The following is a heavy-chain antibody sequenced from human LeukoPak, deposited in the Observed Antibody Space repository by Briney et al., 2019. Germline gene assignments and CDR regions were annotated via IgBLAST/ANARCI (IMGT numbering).Heavy chain of an antibody. V-gene: IGHV4-34*01. D-gene: IGHD3-22*01. Sequence: SETLSLTCAVYDGSFSGYYWTWIRQSPGKGLEWIGEINSSGSINYNPSLKSRVTISLDTSKSQFSLKLISVTAADTAVYYCARPRYFNDGSGHTDIWGQGTMVTVSS. J-gene: IGHJ3*02. CDR1: DGSFSGYY. CDR2: INSSGSI. CDR3: ARPRYFNDGSGHTDI.